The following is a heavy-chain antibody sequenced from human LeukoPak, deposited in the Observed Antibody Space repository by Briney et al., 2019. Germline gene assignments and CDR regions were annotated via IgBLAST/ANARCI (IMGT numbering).Heavy chain of an antibody. V-gene: IGHV1-18*01. CDR3: ARDSIGSGWTP. CDR1: GYTFINDG. Sequence: ASAKVSCKASGYTFINDGISWVRQAPGQGLEWMGWISAYNGNTNYAQKLQGRVTMTTDTSTSTAYMELRSLRSDDTAVYYCARDSIGSGWTPWGQGTLVTVSS. D-gene: IGHD6-19*01. J-gene: IGHJ5*02. CDR2: ISAYNGNT.